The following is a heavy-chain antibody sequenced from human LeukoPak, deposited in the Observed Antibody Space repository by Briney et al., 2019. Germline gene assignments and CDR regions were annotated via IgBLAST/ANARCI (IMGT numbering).Heavy chain of an antibody. CDR3: ATGGSGSPDY. CDR2: IYHSGST. Sequence: PSETLSLTCTVSGYSISSGYYWGWIRQPPGKGLEWIGSIYHSGSTYYNPSLKSRVTISVDTSKNQFSLKLSSVTAADTAVYYCATGGSGSPDYWGQGTLVTVSS. V-gene: IGHV4-38-2*02. D-gene: IGHD1-26*01. J-gene: IGHJ4*02. CDR1: GYSISSGYY.